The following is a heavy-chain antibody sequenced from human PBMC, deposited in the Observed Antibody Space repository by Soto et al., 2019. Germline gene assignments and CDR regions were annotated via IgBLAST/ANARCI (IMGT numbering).Heavy chain of an antibody. D-gene: IGHD3-10*01. CDR3: AEGLGDDFNL. CDR1: GFTFSSYA. CDR2: ISGSGGSK. V-gene: IGHV3-23*01. J-gene: IGHJ4*02. Sequence: EVQLLESGGGLVQPGGSLRLSCAASGFTFSSYAMSWVRQAPGKGLEWVSAISGSGGSKYYADSVKGRFSSLRDNSKKTVEQPMNNLRAEEKAVYYRAEGLGDDFNLRGQGTLVTVSS.